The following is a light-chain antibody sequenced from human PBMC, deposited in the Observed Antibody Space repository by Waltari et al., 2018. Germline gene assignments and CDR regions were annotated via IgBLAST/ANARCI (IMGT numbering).Light chain of an antibody. Sequence: QSALTQPPSASGSPGQSVTISCTGTSSDVGGYNYVSWYQQHPGKAPKLMIYEVSKRPSGFPDRVSGSKSGNTASLTVSGLQAEDEADYYCSSYAGSNNVVFGGGTKLTVL. CDR2: EVS. J-gene: IGLJ2*01. V-gene: IGLV2-8*01. CDR3: SSYAGSNNVV. CDR1: SSDVGGYNY.